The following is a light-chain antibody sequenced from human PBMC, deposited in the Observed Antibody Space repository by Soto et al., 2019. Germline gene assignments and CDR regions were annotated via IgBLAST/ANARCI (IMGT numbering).Light chain of an antibody. Sequence: QPVLTQSPSASASLGASVKLTCTLSSGHSDYAIAWHQQQPEKGPRYLMRLNSDGSHSKGDGIPDRFSGSSSGAERYLIISSLQSEDEADYYCQSWGTGYSVFGGGTKLTVL. J-gene: IGLJ2*01. V-gene: IGLV4-69*01. CDR2: LNSDGSH. CDR1: SGHSDYA. CDR3: QSWGTGYSV.